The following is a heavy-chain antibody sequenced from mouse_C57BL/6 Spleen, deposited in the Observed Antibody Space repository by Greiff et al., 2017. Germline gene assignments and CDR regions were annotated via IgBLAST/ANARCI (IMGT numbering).Heavy chain of an antibody. V-gene: IGHV1-26*01. J-gene: IGHJ1*03. CDR2: INPNNGGT. CDR3: ARVYDYDGDWYFDV. CDR1: GYTFTDYY. Sequence: VQLQQSGPELVKPGASVKISCKASGYTFTDYYMNWVKQSHGKSLEWIGDINPNNGGTSYNQKFKGKATLTVDKSSSTAYMELRSLTSADSAVYYCARVYDYDGDWYFDVWGTGTTVTVSS. D-gene: IGHD2-4*01.